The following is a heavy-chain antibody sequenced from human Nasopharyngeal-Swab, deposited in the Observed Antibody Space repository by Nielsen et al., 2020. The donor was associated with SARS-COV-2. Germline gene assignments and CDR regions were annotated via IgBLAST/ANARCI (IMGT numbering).Heavy chain of an antibody. J-gene: IGHJ3*02. CDR2: IYYSGST. D-gene: IGHD6-13*01. V-gene: IGHV4-59*13. CDR3: ARESPAAGTAFDI. CDR1: GGSISSYY. Sequence: SETLSLTCTVSGGSISSYYWSWIRQPPGKGLEWIGYIYYSGSTNYNPSLKSRVTISVDTSKNQFSLKLSSVTAEDTAVYYCARESPAAGTAFDIWGQGTMVTVSS.